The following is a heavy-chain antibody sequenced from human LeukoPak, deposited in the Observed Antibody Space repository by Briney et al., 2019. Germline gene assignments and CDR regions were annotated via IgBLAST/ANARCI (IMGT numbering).Heavy chain of an antibody. CDR2: IYYSGST. Sequence: PSETLSLTCTVSGGSISSDSYYWAWIRQPPGKGLEWIASIYYSGSTYCNPSLKSRVTISVDTSRNQFSLKLSSVTAADTAVYYCASLAVAGLSEGYWGQGTLVIVSS. J-gene: IGHJ4*02. V-gene: IGHV4-39*01. CDR3: ASLAVAGLSEGY. CDR1: GGSISSDSYY. D-gene: IGHD6-19*01.